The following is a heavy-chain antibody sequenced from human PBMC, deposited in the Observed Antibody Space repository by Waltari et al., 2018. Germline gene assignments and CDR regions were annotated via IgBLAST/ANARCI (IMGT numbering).Heavy chain of an antibody. D-gene: IGHD2-21*01. Sequence: QVQLVQSGAEVKKPGASVKVSCKASGYTFSTYYIHWVRQAPGQGLEWMGLIDPSGGSPNYAQKFQGRVTMTRDTSTSTVYLELSSLRSEDTAIYYCARGTTARFRLDVWGQGTTVTVAS. CDR3: ARGTTARFRLDV. CDR1: GYTFSTYY. J-gene: IGHJ6*02. V-gene: IGHV1-46*01. CDR2: IDPSGGSP.